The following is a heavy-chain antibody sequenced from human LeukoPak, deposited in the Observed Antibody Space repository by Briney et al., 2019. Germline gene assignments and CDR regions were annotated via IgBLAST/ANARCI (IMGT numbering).Heavy chain of an antibody. CDR1: GFTFSSSW. CDR3: ARDSGRFRLDY. CDR2: INEDGSET. D-gene: IGHD6-19*01. Sequence: GGSLRLSCAASGFTFSSSWMIWVRQAPGKGLEWVASINEDGSETYYVDSVKGRFTVSRDNAGKSLYAQMNSLRVEDTAVYYCARDSGRFRLDYWGQGALVTVSS. J-gene: IGHJ4*02. V-gene: IGHV3-7*01.